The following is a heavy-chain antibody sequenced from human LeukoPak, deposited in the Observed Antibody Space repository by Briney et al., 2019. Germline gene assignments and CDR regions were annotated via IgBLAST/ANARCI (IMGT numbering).Heavy chain of an antibody. V-gene: IGHV3-48*03. Sequence: GGSLRLSCAASGFTFSSREMNWVRQAPGKGLEWISYTGTSDSTIYYADSVKGRFTISRDNAKNSLSLQMNSLRAEDTAIYYCARGGYCSSSICYHFNAFDMWGQGTMVTVSS. J-gene: IGHJ3*02. CDR1: GFTFSSRE. D-gene: IGHD2-2*01. CDR2: TGTSDSTI. CDR3: ARGGYCSSSICYHFNAFDM.